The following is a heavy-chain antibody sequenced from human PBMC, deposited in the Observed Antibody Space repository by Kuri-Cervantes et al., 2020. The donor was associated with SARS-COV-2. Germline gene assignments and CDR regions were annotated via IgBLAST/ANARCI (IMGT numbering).Heavy chain of an antibody. D-gene: IGHD3-16*01. J-gene: IGHJ3*02. V-gene: IGHV3-21*01. CDR1: GFSFNKYW. Sequence: GESLKISCAASGFSFNKYWMTWVRQAPGKGLEWVSSISSSSSYIYYADSVKGRFTISRDNAKNSLYLQMNSLRAEDTAVYYCASLPAWGRRAFDIWGQGTMVTVSS. CDR2: ISSSSSYI. CDR3: ASLPAWGRRAFDI.